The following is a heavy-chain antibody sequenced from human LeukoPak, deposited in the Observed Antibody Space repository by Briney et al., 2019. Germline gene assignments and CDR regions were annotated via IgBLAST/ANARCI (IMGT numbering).Heavy chain of an antibody. CDR3: APLPGSGSLNQH. J-gene: IGHJ1*01. CDR1: GGTFSSYA. Sequence: SVKVSCKASGGTFSSYAISWVRQAPGQGLEWMGGIIPIFGTANYAQKFQGRVTITADESTSTAYMELSSLGSEDTAVYYCAPLPGSGSLNQHWGQGTLVTVSS. CDR2: IIPIFGTA. D-gene: IGHD3-22*01. V-gene: IGHV1-69*13.